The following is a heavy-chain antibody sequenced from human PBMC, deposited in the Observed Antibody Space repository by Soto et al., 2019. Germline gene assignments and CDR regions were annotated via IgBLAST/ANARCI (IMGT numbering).Heavy chain of an antibody. Sequence: GESLKISCKGSGYSFTSYWISWVRQMRGKGLEWMGRIDPSDSYTNYSPSFQGHVTISADKSISTAYLQWSSLKASDTAMYYCARPGPNRYYNSRERAFDIWGQGTMVTVSS. J-gene: IGHJ3*02. CDR2: IDPSDSYT. V-gene: IGHV5-10-1*01. D-gene: IGHD3-22*01. CDR1: GYSFTSYW. CDR3: ARPGPNRYYNSRERAFDI.